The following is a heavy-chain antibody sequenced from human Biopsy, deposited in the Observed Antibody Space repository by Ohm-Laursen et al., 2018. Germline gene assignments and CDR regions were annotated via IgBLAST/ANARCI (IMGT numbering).Heavy chain of an antibody. CDR3: ASPPIVENSVGWAFDI. J-gene: IGHJ3*02. CDR2: IRGSSLTT. D-gene: IGHD1-1*01. V-gene: IGHV3-23*01. Sequence: SLRLSCTASGFILNNYGLSWVRQAPGKGLEWVSAIRGSSLTTFYTDSVKGRFTISRDNSKDTLYLHMTNLRVEDTALYYCASPPIVENSVGWAFDIWGQGTVVTVSS. CDR1: GFILNNYG.